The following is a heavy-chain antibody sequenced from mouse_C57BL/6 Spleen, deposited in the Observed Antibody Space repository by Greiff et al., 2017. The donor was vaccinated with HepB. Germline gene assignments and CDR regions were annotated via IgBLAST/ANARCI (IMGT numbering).Heavy chain of an antibody. D-gene: IGHD2-5*01. Sequence: QVQLKQSGAELVKPGASVKMSCKASGYTFTSYWITWVKQRPGQGLEWIGDIYPGSGSTNYNEKFKSKATLTVDTSSSTAYMQLSSLTSEDSAVYYCARQYSNYVAWFAYWGQGTLVTVSA. CDR1: GYTFTSYW. V-gene: IGHV1-55*01. CDR2: IYPGSGST. CDR3: ARQYSNYVAWFAY. J-gene: IGHJ3*01.